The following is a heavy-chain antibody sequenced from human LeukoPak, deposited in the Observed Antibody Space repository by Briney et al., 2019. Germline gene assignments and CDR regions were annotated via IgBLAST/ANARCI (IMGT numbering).Heavy chain of an antibody. J-gene: IGHJ4*02. CDR2: ISTYNGNT. D-gene: IGHD6-13*01. CDR1: GYTFTNFG. V-gene: IGHV1-18*01. Sequence: ASVKVSCKTSGYTFTNFGINWVRQAPGQGLEWMGWISTYNGNTNYAQKLQGRVTMTTDTSTSTAYMELRSLRSDDTAVYYCARVKSSSPYFDYWGQGTLVTVSS. CDR3: ARVKSSSPYFDY.